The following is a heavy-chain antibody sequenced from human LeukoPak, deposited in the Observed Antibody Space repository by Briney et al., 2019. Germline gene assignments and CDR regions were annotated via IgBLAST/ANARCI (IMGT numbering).Heavy chain of an antibody. CDR1: GYTFTSYA. D-gene: IGHD2-21*02. CDR2: INTNTGNP. Sequence: ASVKVSCKASGYTFTSYAINWVRQAPGQGLEWMGWINTNTGNPTYAQGFTGRFVFSLDTSVSTAYLQISSLKAEDTAVYYCARDPTSHCGGDCFFDHWGQGTLVTVSS. CDR3: ARDPTSHCGGDCFFDH. J-gene: IGHJ4*02. V-gene: IGHV7-4-1*02.